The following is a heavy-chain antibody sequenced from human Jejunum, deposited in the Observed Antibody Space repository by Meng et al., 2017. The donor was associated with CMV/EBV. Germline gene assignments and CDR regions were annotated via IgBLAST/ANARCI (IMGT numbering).Heavy chain of an antibody. V-gene: IGHV3-66*01. D-gene: IGHD5-18*01. CDR2: MYSGGST. Sequence: EVHLVESGGGLVQPGGSRRLSCVVSGITVSSSYMNWVRQAPGKGLEWVSVMYSGGSTYYADSVKGRFTISRDNSKNTLYLEMNSLRAEDTGVYYCAREDRVMVTLGYWGQGTLVTVSS. CDR1: GITVSSSY. CDR3: AREDRVMVTLGY. J-gene: IGHJ4*02.